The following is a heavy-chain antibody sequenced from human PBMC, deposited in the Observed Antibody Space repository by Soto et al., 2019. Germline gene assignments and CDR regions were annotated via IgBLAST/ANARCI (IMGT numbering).Heavy chain of an antibody. CDR1: GDSISSSTYY. Sequence: SETLSLTCTVSGDSISSSTYYWGWIRQPPGKGQKWIGNIYYSGTTYHNPTLKSRDTISVDTSKNQFSMKLSSVTAVDTAVYYCARGRGITATGTSWFDPWGQGALVTVSS. CDR2: IYYSGTT. J-gene: IGHJ5*02. CDR3: ARGRGITATGTSWFDP. D-gene: IGHD6-13*01. V-gene: IGHV4-39*01.